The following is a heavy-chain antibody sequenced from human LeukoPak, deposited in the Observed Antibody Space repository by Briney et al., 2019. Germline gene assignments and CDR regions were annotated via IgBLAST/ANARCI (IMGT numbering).Heavy chain of an antibody. CDR2: ISGSGGST. D-gene: IGHD3-22*01. Sequence: PGGALRLSCAASGFTFSSYAMSWVRQAPGKGLEWVSAISGSGGSTYYADSVKGRVTISRDNSKNTLYLQMNCLRSEDTAVYYCAKPTYYYDSSGSRNYYFDYWGQGTLVTVSS. J-gene: IGHJ4*02. CDR1: GFTFSSYA. V-gene: IGHV3-23*01. CDR3: AKPTYYYDSSGSRNYYFDY.